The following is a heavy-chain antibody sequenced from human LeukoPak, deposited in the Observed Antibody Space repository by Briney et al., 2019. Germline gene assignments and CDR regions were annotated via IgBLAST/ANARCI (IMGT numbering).Heavy chain of an antibody. CDR1: GYSISSGYY. J-gene: IGHJ3*02. V-gene: IGHV4-38-2*02. CDR2: IYHSGST. Sequence: SETLSLTCTVSGYSISSGYYWGWIRQPPGKGLEWIGSIYHSGSTYYNPSLKSRVTISVDTSKNQFSLKLSSVTAADTAVYYCARDGYCSGGSCYYSDGGAFDIWGQGTMVTVSS. D-gene: IGHD2-15*01. CDR3: ARDGYCSGGSCYYSDGGAFDI.